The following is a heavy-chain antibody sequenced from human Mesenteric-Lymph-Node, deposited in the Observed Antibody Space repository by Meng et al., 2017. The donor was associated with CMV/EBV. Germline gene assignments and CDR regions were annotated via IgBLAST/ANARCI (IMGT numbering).Heavy chain of an antibody. CDR1: GGSIRSSSYY. D-gene: IGHD6-19*01. V-gene: IGHV4-39*01. CDR2: IYYSGST. CDR3: ARPFPSWQSPRLDPFGA. Sequence: HLHMQESGPELVKPSETLSLTCTVSGGSIRSSSYYWGWIRQPPGKGLEWIGSIYYSGSTYYNPSLKSRVTISVDTSKNQFSLKLSSVTAADTAVYYCARPFPSWQSPRLDPFGAWGQGTLVTVSS. J-gene: IGHJ5*02.